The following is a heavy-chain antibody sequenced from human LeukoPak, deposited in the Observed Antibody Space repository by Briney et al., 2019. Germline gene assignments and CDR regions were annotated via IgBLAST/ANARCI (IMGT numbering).Heavy chain of an antibody. CDR3: ARVNEGSITIFGVVTNPNWFDP. CDR2: IIPIFGTA. J-gene: IGHJ5*02. D-gene: IGHD3-3*01. V-gene: IGHV1-69*01. Sequence: GSSVKVSCKASGGTFSSYAISWVRQAPGQGLEWMGGIIPIFGTANYAQKFQGRVTITADESTSTAYMELSSLRSEDTAVYYCARVNEGSITIFGVVTNPNWFDPWGQGTLVTVSS. CDR1: GGTFSSYA.